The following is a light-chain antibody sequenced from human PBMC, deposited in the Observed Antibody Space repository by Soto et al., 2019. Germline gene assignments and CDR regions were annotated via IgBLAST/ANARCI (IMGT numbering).Light chain of an antibody. V-gene: IGKV1-33*01. CDR1: QDISNY. Sequence: DMQLTQSPSSLSASVGDRVTITCRASQDISNYLHWYQQKPGKAPKLLIYDASNLEGGVPSRFRGSGSATYFTFTINSLQPEDVATYYCQQYASLPLTFGGGTRVAIK. CDR3: QQYASLPLT. CDR2: DAS. J-gene: IGKJ4*01.